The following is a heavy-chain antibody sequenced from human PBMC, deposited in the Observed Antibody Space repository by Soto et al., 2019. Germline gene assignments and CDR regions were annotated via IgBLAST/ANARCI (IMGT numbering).Heavy chain of an antibody. J-gene: IGHJ4*02. Sequence: SGPTLVNPTQTLTLTCTFSGFSLSTSGVGVGWIRQPPGKALEWLAPIYWDDDKRYSPSLKSRLTITKDTSQNQVVLTMTNMDPVDTGTYYCAVLIEFSSSSYFDYWGQGALVTVSS. V-gene: IGHV2-5*02. CDR1: GFSLSTSGVG. D-gene: IGHD6-6*01. CDR3: AVLIEFSSSSYFDY. CDR2: IYWDDDK.